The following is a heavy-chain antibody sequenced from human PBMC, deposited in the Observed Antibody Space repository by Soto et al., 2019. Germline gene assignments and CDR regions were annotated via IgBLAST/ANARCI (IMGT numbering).Heavy chain of an antibody. Sequence: QLVESGGGLVQPGGSLRLSCAASGFTFSDHYMDWVRQAPGKGLEWVARIRNKANSYTTDHAASVKGRFTISRDDSQNSLYLQMNSLKTEDTAVYYCASHMTPRSPDAFDIWGLGTMVTVSS. V-gene: IGHV3-72*01. CDR3: ASHMTPRSPDAFDI. CDR1: GFTFSDHY. J-gene: IGHJ3*02. CDR2: IRNKANSYTT.